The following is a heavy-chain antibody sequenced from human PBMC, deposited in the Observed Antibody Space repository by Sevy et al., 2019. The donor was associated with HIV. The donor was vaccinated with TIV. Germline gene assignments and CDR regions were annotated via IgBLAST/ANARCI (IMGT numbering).Heavy chain of an antibody. CDR3: ARLVPFSFRCELVNGATGKQPAFDI. V-gene: IGHV5-51*01. J-gene: IGHJ3*02. CDR1: GYSFTSYW. CDR2: IYPGDSDT. D-gene: IGHD1-26*01. Sequence: GESLKISCNGSGYSFTSYWIGWVRQMPGKGLEWIGSIYPGDSDTRYSPSFQGQVTISADKSISTAYLQWSSLKASDTAMYYCARLVPFSFRCELVNGATGKQPAFDIWGQGTMVTVSS.